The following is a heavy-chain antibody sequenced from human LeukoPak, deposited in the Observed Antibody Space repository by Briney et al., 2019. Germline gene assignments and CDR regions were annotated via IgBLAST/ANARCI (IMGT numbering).Heavy chain of an antibody. CDR1: GGTFSSYA. J-gene: IGHJ6*02. V-gene: IGHV1-69*04. CDR2: IIPILGIA. CDR3: ARQDYYGSGRYSYYYGMDV. D-gene: IGHD3-10*01. Sequence: SVKVSCKASGGTFSSYAISWVRQAPGQGLEWMGRIIPILGIANYAQKFQGRVTITAGKSTSTAYMELSSLRSEDTAVYYCARQDYYGSGRYSYYYGMDVWGQGTTVTVSS.